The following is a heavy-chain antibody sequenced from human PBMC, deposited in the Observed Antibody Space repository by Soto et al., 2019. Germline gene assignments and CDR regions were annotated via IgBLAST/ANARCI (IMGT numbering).Heavy chain of an antibody. V-gene: IGHV3-23*01. D-gene: IGHD3-22*01. Sequence: EVQLLESGGGLVQPGGSLRLSCAASGFTFTSYVMSWVRQAPGKGLEWVSGISGSGSSTYYADSVKGRFTISRDNSENTLYLQMNSLRAEDTAVYYCAKDFRYSSGRGWFDPWGQGTLVTVSS. CDR2: ISGSGSST. CDR1: GFTFTSYV. CDR3: AKDFRYSSGRGWFDP. J-gene: IGHJ5*02.